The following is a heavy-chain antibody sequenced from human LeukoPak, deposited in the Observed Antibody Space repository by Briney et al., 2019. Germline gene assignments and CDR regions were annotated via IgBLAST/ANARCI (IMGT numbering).Heavy chain of an antibody. CDR1: GFTFTGSA. CDR2: IVVGSGNT. D-gene: IGHD3-10*01. Sequence: GTSVKVSCKASGFTFTGSAMQWVRQARGQRLEWIGWIVVGSGNTNYAHKFQERVTITRDMSISTAYMELSSLRSEDTAVYYCARVPMRVARGFDPWGQGTLVTVSS. J-gene: IGHJ5*02. CDR3: ARVPMRVARGFDP. V-gene: IGHV1-58*02.